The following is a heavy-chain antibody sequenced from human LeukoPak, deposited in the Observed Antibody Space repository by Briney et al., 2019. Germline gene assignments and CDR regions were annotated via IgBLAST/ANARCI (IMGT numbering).Heavy chain of an antibody. CDR2: INHSGST. D-gene: IGHD3-10*01. J-gene: IGHJ4*02. CDR3: ARELVPERVWFGELLLGLTPYYFDY. Sequence: SETLSLTCAVYGGSFSGYYWSWIRQPPGKGLEWIGEINHSGSTNYNPSLKSRVTMSVDTSKNQFSLKLSSVTAADTAVYYCARELVPERVWFGELLLGLTPYYFDYWGQGTLVTVSS. CDR1: GGSFSGYY. V-gene: IGHV4-34*01.